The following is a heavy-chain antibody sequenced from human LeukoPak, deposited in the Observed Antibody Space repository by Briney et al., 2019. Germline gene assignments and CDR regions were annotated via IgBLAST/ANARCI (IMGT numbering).Heavy chain of an antibody. Sequence: SETLSLTCAVYGGSFSGYYWSWIRQPPGKGLEWIGEINHSGSTNYNPSLESRVTISVDTSKNQFSLKLSSVTAADTAVYYCARRKRVNSGYYYYWGQGALVTVSS. CDR2: INHSGST. CDR1: GGSFSGYY. V-gene: IGHV4-34*01. CDR3: ARRKRVNSGYYYY. D-gene: IGHD3-22*01. J-gene: IGHJ4*02.